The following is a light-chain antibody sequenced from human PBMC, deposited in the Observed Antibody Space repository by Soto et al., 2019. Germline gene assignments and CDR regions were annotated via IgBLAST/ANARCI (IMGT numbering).Light chain of an antibody. CDR3: QQSYITPWT. J-gene: IGKJ1*01. V-gene: IGKV1-39*01. Sequence: DLQMTQSPSSLSTSVGDRVTITCRASQSISNYLNWYQQKPGKVPKLLIYAASRLQSGVPSRFSGSGSGTDFTLTISSLQPEDFATYFCQQSYITPWTFGQGTKVEI. CDR2: AAS. CDR1: QSISNY.